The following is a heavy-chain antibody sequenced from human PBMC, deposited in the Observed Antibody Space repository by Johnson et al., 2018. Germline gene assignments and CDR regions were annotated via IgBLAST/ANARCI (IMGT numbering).Heavy chain of an antibody. D-gene: IGHD4/OR15-4a*01. J-gene: IGHJ6*02. CDR1: GFTVSSNY. V-gene: IGHV3-53*01. CDR3: ARGKVRINYYYGMDG. CDR2: IYSGGST. Sequence: VQLVESGGGLIQPGGSLRLSCAASGFTVSSNYMSWVRPAPGKGLEWVSVIYSGGSTYYADSVKGRFTISRDNSKNTLYLQMSSLRAEDTAVDDCARGKVRINYYYGMDGWGQGSTVTVSS.